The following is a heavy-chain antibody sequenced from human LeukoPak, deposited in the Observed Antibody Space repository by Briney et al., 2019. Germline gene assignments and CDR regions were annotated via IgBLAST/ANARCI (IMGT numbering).Heavy chain of an antibody. CDR1: GYTFTSYG. CDR2: ISAYNGNT. CDR3: ARARPYSSSPNWFDP. J-gene: IGHJ5*02. V-gene: IGHV1-18*04. Sequence: GASVKVSCKASGYTFTSYGISWVRQAPGQGLEWMGWISAYNGNTNYAQKLQGRVTMTTDTSTSTAYMEQRSLRSDDTAVYYCARARPYSSSPNWFDPWGQGTLVTVSS. D-gene: IGHD6-13*01.